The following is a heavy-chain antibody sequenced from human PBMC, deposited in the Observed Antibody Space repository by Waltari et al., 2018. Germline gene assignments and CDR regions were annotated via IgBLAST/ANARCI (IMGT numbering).Heavy chain of an antibody. D-gene: IGHD3-16*01. CDR2: ILPSGAGT. J-gene: IGHJ6*02. V-gene: IGHV3-23*01. CDR1: GFTLSDCA. Sequence: EVQLLESGGGLVQPGGSLRLSCAASGFTLSDCAMSWVRQAPGGGLEWVSAILPSGAGTEYTDSVKGRFTISRDNSRNTLFLQMNSLRAEDTAVYYCARRDYTYGMDVWGQGTTVTVSS. CDR3: ARRDYTYGMDV.